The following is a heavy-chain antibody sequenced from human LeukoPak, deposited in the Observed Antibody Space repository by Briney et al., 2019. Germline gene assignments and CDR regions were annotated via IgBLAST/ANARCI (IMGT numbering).Heavy chain of an antibody. V-gene: IGHV4-59*12. J-gene: IGHJ4*02. CDR2: IYYSGST. CDR3: ARGLETAMVKD. D-gene: IGHD5-18*01. CDR1: GGSISSYY. Sequence: SETLSLTCTVSGGSISSYYWSWIRQPPGKGLEWIGYIYYSGSTNYNPSLKSRVTISVDTSKNQFSLKLSSVTAADTAVYYCARGLETAMVKDWGQGTLVTVSS.